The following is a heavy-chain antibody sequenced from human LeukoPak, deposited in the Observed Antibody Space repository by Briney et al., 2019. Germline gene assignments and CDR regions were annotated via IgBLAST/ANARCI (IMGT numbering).Heavy chain of an antibody. V-gene: IGHV3-21*01. CDR3: ARDFFHSDISRPFDY. CDR1: GFIFSRYT. J-gene: IGHJ4*02. CDR2: IWSDSAEI. D-gene: IGHD3-3*02. Sequence: GSLRLSCAASGFIFSRYTINWVRQAPGKGLGWVSSIWSDSAEIHYADSVKGRFTISRDNAKDSLYLQMNSLRAEDSAVYYCARDFFHSDISRPFDYWGQGTLVTVSS.